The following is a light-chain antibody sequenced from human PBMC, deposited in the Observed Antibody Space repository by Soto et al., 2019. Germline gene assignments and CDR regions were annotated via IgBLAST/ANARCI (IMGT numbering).Light chain of an antibody. CDR1: QSVSSSY. Sequence: EILMTQSPCTLSVSLGDRATLSCRASQSVSSSYLAWYQQKPGQAPRFLLYGASSRATGIPDRFSGSGSGTDFTLTISRVEPEDFAVYYCQQYGTPPSVTFGQGTRLEI. V-gene: IGKV3-20*01. CDR2: GAS. CDR3: QQYGTPPSVT. J-gene: IGKJ5*01.